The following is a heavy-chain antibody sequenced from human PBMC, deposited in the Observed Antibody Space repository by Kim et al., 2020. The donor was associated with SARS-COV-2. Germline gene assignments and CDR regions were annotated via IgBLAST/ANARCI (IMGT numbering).Heavy chain of an antibody. J-gene: IGHJ4*02. CDR3: ASLPRGAYSNPLYYFDY. Sequence: VKGRFTISRDNSKNTLYLQMNSLRAEDTAVYYCASLPRGAYSNPLYYFDYWGQGTLVTVSS. V-gene: IGHV3-53*01. D-gene: IGHD4-4*01.